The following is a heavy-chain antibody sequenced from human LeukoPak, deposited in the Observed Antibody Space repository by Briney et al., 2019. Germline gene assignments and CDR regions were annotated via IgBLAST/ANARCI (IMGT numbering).Heavy chain of an antibody. Sequence: GRSLRLSCAASGFTFSSYAMHWVRQAPGKGLEWVAVISYDGSNKYYADSVKGRFTISRDNSKNTLYLQMNSLRAEDTAVYYCASPPGYCSSTSCYGWGQGTLVTVSS. V-gene: IGHV3-30*04. CDR1: GFTFSSYA. CDR2: ISYDGSNK. CDR3: ASPPGYCSSTSCYG. J-gene: IGHJ4*02. D-gene: IGHD2-2*01.